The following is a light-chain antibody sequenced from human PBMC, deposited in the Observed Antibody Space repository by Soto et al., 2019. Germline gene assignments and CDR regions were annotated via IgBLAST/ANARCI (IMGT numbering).Light chain of an antibody. CDR3: QAWDSSTDVV. CDR1: KLGDKY. CDR2: QDR. J-gene: IGLJ2*01. V-gene: IGLV3-1*01. Sequence: SYELTQSPSVSVSPGQTASITCSGDKLGDKYVCWYQQKPGQSPVLVIYQDRKRPSGIPERFSGSNSGNTATLTISGTQAMDEADYYCQAWDSSTDVVFGGGTKLTVL.